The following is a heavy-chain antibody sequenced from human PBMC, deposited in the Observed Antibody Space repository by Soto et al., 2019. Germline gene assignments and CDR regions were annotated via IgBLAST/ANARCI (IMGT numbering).Heavy chain of an antibody. CDR2: INPGDGST. V-gene: IGHV1-46*01. Sequence: QVQLVQSGAEVRKPGASVKLSCKASGYAFTYYHMHWVRQAPGQGLEWLGVINPGDGSTRYTEKFKESVTMTRDTSTSTVFMEMCRLRSDDTAGSGCARGREYSFGYNWFDPWGPGTLVTASS. CDR1: GYAFTYYH. D-gene: IGHD4-4*01. CDR3: ARGREYSFGYNWFDP. J-gene: IGHJ5*02.